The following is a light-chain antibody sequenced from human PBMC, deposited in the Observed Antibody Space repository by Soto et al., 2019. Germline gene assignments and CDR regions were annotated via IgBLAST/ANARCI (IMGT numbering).Light chain of an antibody. CDR1: QSVSSSY. Sequence: EIVLTQSPGTLSLSPGERATLSCRASQSVSSSYLAWYQQKPGQAPRLLIYGASSRATGIPDRFSGSGSGTEFTLTISRLEPEDFAVYYCQQYGRSPPVTFGGGTKVEIK. V-gene: IGKV3-20*01. CDR3: QQYGRSPPVT. CDR2: GAS. J-gene: IGKJ4*01.